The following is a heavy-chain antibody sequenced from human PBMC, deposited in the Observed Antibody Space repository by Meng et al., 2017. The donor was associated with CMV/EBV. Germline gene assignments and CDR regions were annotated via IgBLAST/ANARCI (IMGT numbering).Heavy chain of an antibody. D-gene: IGHD2-15*01. CDR1: GGSISSYC. CDR3: ARDLRFGKYCSGGSCEIHYYYGMDV. V-gene: IGHV4-59*01. CDR2: IYYSGST. J-gene: IGHJ6*02. Sequence: SETLSLTCTVSGGSISSYCWSWIRQPPGKGLEWIGYIYYSGSTNYNPSLKSRVTISVDTSKNQFSLKLSSVTAADTAVYYCARDLRFGKYCSGGSCEIHYYYGMDVWGQGTTVTVSS.